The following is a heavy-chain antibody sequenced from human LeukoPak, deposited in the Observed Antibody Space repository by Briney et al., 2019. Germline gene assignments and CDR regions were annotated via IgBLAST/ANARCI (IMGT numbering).Heavy chain of an antibody. CDR2: ITDSGGST. J-gene: IGHJ4*02. Sequence: QPGGSLRLSCAASGFTFTTYAMNWVRQAPGKGLEWVSTITDSGGSTYYADSVKGRFTISRDNSKNTLYLQMNSLRAEDTAVYYCAKRDSRALYNDYWGQGALVTVSS. D-gene: IGHD3-22*01. CDR1: GFTFTTYA. V-gene: IGHV3-23*01. CDR3: AKRDSRALYNDY.